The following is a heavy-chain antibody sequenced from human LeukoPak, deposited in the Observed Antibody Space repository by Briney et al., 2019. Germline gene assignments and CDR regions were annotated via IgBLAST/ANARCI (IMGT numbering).Heavy chain of an antibody. Sequence: GGSLRLSCSASGFTFSSHAMHWVRQAPGKGLEYVSGISSNGGSTYYPDSVKGRFTISRDNAKNTLYLQMNSLRAEDMAVYYCARLRRSGGSCYLDYWGQGTLVTVSS. J-gene: IGHJ4*02. CDR3: ARLRRSGGSCYLDY. V-gene: IGHV3-64*04. CDR1: GFTFSSHA. D-gene: IGHD2-15*01. CDR2: ISSNGGST.